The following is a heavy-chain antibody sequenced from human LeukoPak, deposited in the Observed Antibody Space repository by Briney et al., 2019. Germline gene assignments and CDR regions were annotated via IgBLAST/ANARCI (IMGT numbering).Heavy chain of an antibody. Sequence: GGSLRLSCAASGFTFSSYAMSWVRQAPGKRLEWVSAISGSGGSTYYADSVKGRFTISRDNSKNTLYLQMNSLRAEDTAVYYCARDISPGLAGYFDYWGQGTLVTVSS. J-gene: IGHJ4*02. V-gene: IGHV3-23*01. CDR2: ISGSGGST. CDR3: ARDISPGLAGYFDY. CDR1: GFTFSSYA.